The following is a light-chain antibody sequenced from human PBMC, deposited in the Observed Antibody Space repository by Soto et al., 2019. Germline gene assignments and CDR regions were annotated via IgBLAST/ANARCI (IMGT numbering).Light chain of an antibody. CDR2: EVT. CDR3: GSYTTSNTWV. V-gene: IGLV2-14*01. CDR1: SSDVGDYNY. J-gene: IGLJ3*02. Sequence: QSALTQPASVSGSPGQSITISCTGPSSDVGDYNYVSWYQQHPGKAPKLMIYEVTNRPSEISIRFSGSKSGNTASLTISGLQAEDEADYYCGSYTTSNTWVFGGGTKLTVL.